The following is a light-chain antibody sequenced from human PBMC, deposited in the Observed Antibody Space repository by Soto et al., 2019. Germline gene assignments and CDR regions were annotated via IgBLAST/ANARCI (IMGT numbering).Light chain of an antibody. V-gene: IGKV3-20*01. CDR2: GAS. CDR3: QQYGSSLIT. CDR1: QSVSSSS. Sequence: EIVLTQSPGTLSVSPGERATLSCRASQSVSSSSLAWYQQKPGQAPRLLIYGASSRATGIPDRFSGSGSGTDFTLTISRLEPEDFAVYYCQQYGSSLITFGQGTRLDIK. J-gene: IGKJ5*01.